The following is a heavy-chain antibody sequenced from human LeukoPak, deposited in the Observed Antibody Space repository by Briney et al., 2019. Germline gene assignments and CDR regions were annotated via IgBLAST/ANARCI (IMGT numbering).Heavy chain of an antibody. CDR2: ISAYNGNT. Sequence: ASVKDSCKDSGYTFTSNSICGGSQAPGQGLEWMGWISAYNGNTNYAQKLQGRVTMTTDTSTSTAYMELRSLRSDDTAVYYSAIVMLPSSCTDYWGQGTLVTVSS. CDR1: GYTFTSNS. J-gene: IGHJ4*02. V-gene: IGHV1-18*01. D-gene: IGHD2-15*01. CDR3: AIVMLPSSCTDY.